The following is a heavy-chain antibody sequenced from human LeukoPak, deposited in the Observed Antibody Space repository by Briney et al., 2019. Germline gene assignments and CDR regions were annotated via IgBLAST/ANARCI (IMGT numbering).Heavy chain of an antibody. CDR1: GFTFSSYA. CDR2: ISGNGDST. V-gene: IGHV3-23*01. Sequence: PGGSLRLSCGASGFTFSSYAMSWVRQAPGKGLEWVSGISGNGDSTYYTDSVKGRFTIFRDNSKNTLYLQMNSLRAEDTALYYCARDKYYYDSSGYYSSWGQGTLVTVSS. J-gene: IGHJ5*02. CDR3: ARDKYYYDSSGYYSS. D-gene: IGHD3-22*01.